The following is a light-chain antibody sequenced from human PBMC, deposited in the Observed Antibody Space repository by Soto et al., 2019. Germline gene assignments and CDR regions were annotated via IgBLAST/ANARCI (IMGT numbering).Light chain of an antibody. CDR2: GAS. J-gene: IGKJ1*01. V-gene: IGKV3-20*01. Sequence: EIVLTQSPGTLSLSPGERATLSCRASQSVSSSYLAWYQQKPGQAPRLLIYGASSRATGIPDRFSGSGSGTDFTLTISRLEPEDFAVYYCQQYGSSPFPAWTFGQGTKVEIK. CDR1: QSVSSSY. CDR3: QQYGSSPFPAWT.